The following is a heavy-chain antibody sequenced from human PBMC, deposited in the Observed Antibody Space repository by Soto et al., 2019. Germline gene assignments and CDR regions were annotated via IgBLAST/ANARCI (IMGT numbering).Heavy chain of an antibody. CDR2: INPNSGGT. V-gene: IGHV1-2*04. J-gene: IGHJ5*01. Sequence: QVQLVQSGAEVRKPGASVKVSCKASGFNFTDHYMHWVRQAPGQGLEWMGWINPNSGGTKYAQKFKDWFTMTRDTSVSTMYMELGRLRSDDTAVYSCARVRVVSAYDFTWFDSWGQGTLVTVSS. CDR3: ARVRVVSAYDFTWFDS. CDR1: GFNFTDHY. D-gene: IGHD5-12*01.